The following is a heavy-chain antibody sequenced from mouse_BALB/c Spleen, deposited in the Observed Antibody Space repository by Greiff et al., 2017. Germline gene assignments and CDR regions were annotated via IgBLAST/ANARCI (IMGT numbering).Heavy chain of an antibody. Sequence: VQLQQSGAELVRSGASVKLSCTASGYNFTDYYMHWVKQRPEQGLEWIGWIDPANGDTDYDQKFQGKATMTADTSSNTAYLQLSSLTSEDTAVYSLAIYYWALAYWGQGTLVTVSA. CDR3: AIYYWALAY. D-gene: IGHD1-1*01. V-gene: IGHV14-4*02. CDR2: IDPANGDT. CDR1: GYNFTDYY. J-gene: IGHJ3*01.